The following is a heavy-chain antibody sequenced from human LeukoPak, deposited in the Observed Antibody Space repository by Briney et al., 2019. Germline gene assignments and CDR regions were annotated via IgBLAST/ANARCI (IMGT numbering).Heavy chain of an antibody. Sequence: PSETLSLTCTVSGGSISSYYWSWIRQPPGKGLEWIGYIYYSGSTNYNPSLKSRVTISVDTSKNQFSLKLSSVTAADTGVYYCARLHHTVYYYYMDVWGKGTTVTVSS. V-gene: IGHV4-59*01. D-gene: IGHD1-14*01. J-gene: IGHJ6*03. CDR1: GGSISSYY. CDR3: ARLHHTVYYYYMDV. CDR2: IYYSGST.